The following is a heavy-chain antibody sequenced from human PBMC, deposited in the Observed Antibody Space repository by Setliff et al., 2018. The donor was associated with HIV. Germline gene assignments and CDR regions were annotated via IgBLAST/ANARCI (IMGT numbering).Heavy chain of an antibody. J-gene: IGHJ6*03. D-gene: IGHD6-6*01. Sequence: SETLSLTCTVSGGSITSGNYYWSWIRQPAGKGLEWIGHIYSGGSTKYNPSLKSRVTMSVATSMNQFSLQLNSVTAADTAVYYCARVPKTPIAAPYYYYMDVWGKGTTVTVSS. CDR2: IYSGGST. CDR1: GGSITSGNYY. CDR3: ARVPKTPIAAPYYYYMDV. V-gene: IGHV4-61*09.